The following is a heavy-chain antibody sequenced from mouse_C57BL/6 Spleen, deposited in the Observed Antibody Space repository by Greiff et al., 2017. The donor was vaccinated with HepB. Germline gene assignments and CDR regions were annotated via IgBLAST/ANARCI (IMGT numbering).Heavy chain of an antibody. J-gene: IGHJ3*01. CDR1: GYTFTDYY. Sequence: EVQLQQSGPELVKPGASVKISCKASGYTFTDYYMNWVKQSHGKSLEWIGDINPNNGGTSYNQKFKGKATLTVDKSSSTAYMELRSLTSEDSAVYYCAMAGWLLRFAYWGQGTLVTVSA. CDR3: AMAGWLLRFAY. V-gene: IGHV1-26*01. CDR2: INPNNGGT. D-gene: IGHD2-3*01.